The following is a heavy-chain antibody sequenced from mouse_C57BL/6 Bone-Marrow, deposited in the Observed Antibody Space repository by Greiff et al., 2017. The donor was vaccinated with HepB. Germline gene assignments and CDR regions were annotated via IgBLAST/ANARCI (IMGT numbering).Heavy chain of an antibody. Sequence: VKVVDSGPGLVQPSQSLSITCTVSGFSLTSYGVHWVRQSPGKGLEWLGVIWSGGSTDYNAAFISRLSISKDNSKSQVFFKMNSLQADDTAIYYCARAVYRSYVWFAYWGQGTLVTVSA. CDR1: GFSLTSYG. CDR3: ARAVYRSYVWFAY. J-gene: IGHJ3*01. V-gene: IGHV2-2*01. D-gene: IGHD1-1*01. CDR2: IWSGGST.